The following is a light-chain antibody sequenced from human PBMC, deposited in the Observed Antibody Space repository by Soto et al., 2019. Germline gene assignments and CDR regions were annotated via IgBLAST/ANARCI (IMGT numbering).Light chain of an antibody. V-gene: IGKV3-20*01. J-gene: IGKJ1*01. Sequence: EIVLMQSPGTLSLSPGGRATFSCRASQSVSSSYLAWYQQKPGQAPRLLIYGASSRATGIPDRFSGSGSGTDFTLTISRLEPEDFAVYYCQQYGSSFVTFGQGTKVEIK. CDR1: QSVSSSY. CDR2: GAS. CDR3: QQYGSSFVT.